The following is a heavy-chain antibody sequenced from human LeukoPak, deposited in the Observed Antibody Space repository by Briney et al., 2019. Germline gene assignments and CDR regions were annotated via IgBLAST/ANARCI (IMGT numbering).Heavy chain of an antibody. D-gene: IGHD1-14*01. J-gene: IGHJ3*02. CDR3: ARDSIDYVYPEESVADAFDI. CDR2: IIPIFGTA. CDR1: GGTFSSYA. Sequence: GSSVKVSCKASGGTFSSYAISWVRQAPGQGLEWMGGIIPIFGTANYAQKFQGRVTITTDESTSTAYMELSSLRSEDTAVYYCARDSIDYVYPEESVADAFDIWGQGTMVTVSS. V-gene: IGHV1-69*05.